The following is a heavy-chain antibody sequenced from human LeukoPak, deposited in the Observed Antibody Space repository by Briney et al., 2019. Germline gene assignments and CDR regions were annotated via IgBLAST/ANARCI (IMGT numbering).Heavy chain of an antibody. CDR2: LYPEGNT. CDR3: VRGLGWFYYAFDI. CDR1: GFTFSSYG. V-gene: IGHV3-66*01. J-gene: IGHJ3*02. Sequence: PGGSLRLSCAASGFTFSSYGMSWVRQAPGKGLEWVSILYPEGNTYYRDSVKGRFSISRDTSKNMVYLQMFSLRVEDTAVYHCVRGLGWFYYAFDIWGQGTPVTVSS. D-gene: IGHD3-10*01.